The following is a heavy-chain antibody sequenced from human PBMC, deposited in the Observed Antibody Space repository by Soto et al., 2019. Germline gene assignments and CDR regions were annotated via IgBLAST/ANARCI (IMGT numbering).Heavy chain of an antibody. V-gene: IGHV3-30*18. CDR2: ASYDGSYK. CDR3: AKERSVVATTPDFDY. D-gene: IGHD5-12*01. CDR1: GFTFSSFG. J-gene: IGHJ4*02. Sequence: QVQLVESGGGVVQPGRSLRLSCAASGFTFSSFGMHWVRQAPGKGLEWVAVASYDGSYKYYADSVKGPFTISRDNSKNTLYLQMHSLRAEDTAVYYCAKERSVVATTPDFDYWGQGTLVTVSS.